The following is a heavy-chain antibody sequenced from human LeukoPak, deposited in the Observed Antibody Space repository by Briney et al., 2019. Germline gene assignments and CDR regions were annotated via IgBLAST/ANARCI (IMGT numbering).Heavy chain of an antibody. Sequence: GGSLRLSCTASGXTFSTHSMHWVRXAPGKGPVWVSRINSDGSSTRYADSVTGRFTISRDNAKNTVYLQMNSLRAEDTAVYYCAKVLGGLWPGIDYWGQGTVVTVSS. CDR2: INSDGSST. J-gene: IGHJ4*02. CDR3: AKVLGGLWPGIDY. CDR1: GXTFSTHS. V-gene: IGHV3-74*01. D-gene: IGHD2-15*01.